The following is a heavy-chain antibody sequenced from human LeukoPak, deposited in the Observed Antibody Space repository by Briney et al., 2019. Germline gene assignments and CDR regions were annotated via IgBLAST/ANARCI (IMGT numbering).Heavy chain of an antibody. CDR3: ARSSSTSWNWFDP. V-gene: IGHV4-4*09. Sequence: SETLSLTCTVSGGSISSYYWSWIRQPPGKGLEWIGYIYTSGSTTYNPSLKSRVTISVDTSKNQFSLKLSSETAADTAVYYCARSSSTSWNWFDPWGQGTLVTVSS. D-gene: IGHD2-2*01. CDR1: GGSISSYY. J-gene: IGHJ5*02. CDR2: IYTSGST.